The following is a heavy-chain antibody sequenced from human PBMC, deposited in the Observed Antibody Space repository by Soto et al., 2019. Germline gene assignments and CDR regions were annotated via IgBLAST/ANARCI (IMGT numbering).Heavy chain of an antibody. CDR1: GFSLSNARMG. CDR3: ARISYDSLYFDY. J-gene: IGHJ4*02. D-gene: IGHD3-22*01. V-gene: IGHV2-26*01. Sequence: QVTLKESGPVLVKPTETLTLTCTVSGFSLSNARMGVSWIRQPPGKALEWLAHIFSNDEKSYSTSLKSSLTISKDTSKSQVVLTMTNMDPVDTARYYCARISYDSLYFDYWGQGTLVTVSS. CDR2: IFSNDEK.